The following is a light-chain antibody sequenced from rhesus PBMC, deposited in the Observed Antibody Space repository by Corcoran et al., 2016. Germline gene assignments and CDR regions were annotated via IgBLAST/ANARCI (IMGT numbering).Light chain of an antibody. CDR3: HSYVSSGTYI. CDR2: EVR. CDR1: SSDIGGYNR. J-gene: IGLJ1*01. V-gene: IGLV2-13*03. Sequence: QAAPTQSPSVSGSPGQSVTISCTGTSSDIGGYNRVSWYQQYPGKAPKFLIYEVRKRPSGVSDRFSGSKSGNTASLTISGLQAEDEADYYCHSYVSSGTYIFGSGTRLTVL.